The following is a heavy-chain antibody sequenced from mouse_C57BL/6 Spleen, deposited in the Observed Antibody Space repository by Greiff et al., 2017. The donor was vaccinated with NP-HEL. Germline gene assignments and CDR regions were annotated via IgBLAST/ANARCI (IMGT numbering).Heavy chain of an antibody. CDR1: GYSFTGYY. V-gene: IGHV1-43*01. CDR2: INPSTGGT. Sequence: VQLKESGPELVKPGASVKISCKASGYSFTGYYMHWVKQSSEKSLEWIGEINPSTGGTSYNQKFKGKATLTVDKSSSTAYMQLKSLTSEDSAVYYCARRVYGNYWDFDVWGTGTTVTVSS. D-gene: IGHD2-1*01. J-gene: IGHJ1*03. CDR3: ARRVYGNYWDFDV.